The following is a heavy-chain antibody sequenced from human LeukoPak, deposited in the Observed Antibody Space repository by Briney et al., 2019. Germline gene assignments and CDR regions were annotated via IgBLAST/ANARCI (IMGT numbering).Heavy chain of an antibody. CDR1: GYTFTSYG. J-gene: IGHJ6*03. CDR3: ARDLTIFGVYYYMDV. Sequence: ASVKVSCKASGYTFTSYGISWVRQAPGQGLEWMGWISAYNGNTNYAQKLQGRVTMTTDTSTSTAYMELRSLRSDDTAVYYCARDLTIFGVYYYMDVWGKGTTVTVFS. V-gene: IGHV1-18*01. D-gene: IGHD3-3*01. CDR2: ISAYNGNT.